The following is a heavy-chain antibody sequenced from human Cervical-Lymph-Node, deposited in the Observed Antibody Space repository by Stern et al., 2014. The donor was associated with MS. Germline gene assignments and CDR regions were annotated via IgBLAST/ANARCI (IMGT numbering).Heavy chain of an antibody. J-gene: IGHJ4*02. CDR3: ASRLLYSSGWYHRVY. CDR2: INHSGST. V-gene: IGHV4-34*01. D-gene: IGHD6-19*01. CDR1: GGSFSGYY. Sequence: QVQLQQWGAGLLKPSETLSLTCAVYGGSFSGYYWSWIRQPPGKGLEWIGEINHSGSTNYTPPLKSRVTISVDTSKNQFSLKLSSVTAADTAVYYCASRLLYSSGWYHRVYWGQGTLVTVSS.